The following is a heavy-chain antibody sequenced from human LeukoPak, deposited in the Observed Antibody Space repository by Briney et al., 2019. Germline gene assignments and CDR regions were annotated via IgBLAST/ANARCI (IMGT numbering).Heavy chain of an antibody. CDR2: INPNSGGT. J-gene: IGHJ3*02. CDR1: GYTFTGYY. CDR3: ARTNYYGSDLDAFDI. D-gene: IGHD3-10*01. Sequence: GGSVKVSCKASGYTFTGYYMHWVRQAPGQGLEWMGWINPNSGGTNYAQKFQGRVTMTRDTSISTAYMGLSRLRSDDTAVYYCARTNYYGSDLDAFDIWGQGTMVTVSS. V-gene: IGHV1-2*02.